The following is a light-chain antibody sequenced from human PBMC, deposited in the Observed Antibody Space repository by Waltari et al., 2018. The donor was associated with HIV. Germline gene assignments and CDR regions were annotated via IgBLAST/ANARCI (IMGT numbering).Light chain of an antibody. CDR2: DAS. J-gene: IGKJ4*01. CDR1: QDISIF. CDR3: QQYDNLSLT. Sequence: DVQMTQSLSSLSASVGDRVTISCQASQDISIFLNWYQQKPGKAPRLLIYDASKLETGVPSRFRGSGSGTHFTLTINRLQPDDFATYFCQQYDNLSLTFGGGTTVEIK. V-gene: IGKV1-33*01.